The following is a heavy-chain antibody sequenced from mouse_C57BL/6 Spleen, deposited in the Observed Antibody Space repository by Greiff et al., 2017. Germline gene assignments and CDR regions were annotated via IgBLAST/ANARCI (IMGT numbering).Heavy chain of an antibody. J-gene: IGHJ3*01. V-gene: IGHV14-4*01. CDR2: IDPENGDT. CDR1: GFNIKDDY. CDR3: TRYYYGSFAY. Sequence: VQLQQSGAELVRPGASVKLSCTASGFNIKDDYMHWVKQRPEQGLEWIGWIDPENGDTEYASKFQGKATITADTSSNTAYLPLSSLTSEDTAVYYCTRYYYGSFAYWGQGTLVTVSA. D-gene: IGHD1-1*01.